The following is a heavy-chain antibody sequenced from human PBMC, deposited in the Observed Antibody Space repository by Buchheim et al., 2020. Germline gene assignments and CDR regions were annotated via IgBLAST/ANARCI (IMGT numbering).Heavy chain of an antibody. J-gene: IGHJ4*02. CDR1: GFTFSNVW. CDR2: IKSKRVGGTI. V-gene: IGHV3-15*01. CDR3: AKDAYCSSTSCPGTYDY. Sequence: EEQLVESGGGSVQPGGSLRLSCAVSGFTFSNVWMTWVRQAPGKGLEWVGRIKSKRVGGTIDYAAPVKCRFTISRDVSKNTVFLQKNSLKTEDTAVYYCAKDAYCSSTSCPGTYDYWGQGTL. D-gene: IGHD2-2*01.